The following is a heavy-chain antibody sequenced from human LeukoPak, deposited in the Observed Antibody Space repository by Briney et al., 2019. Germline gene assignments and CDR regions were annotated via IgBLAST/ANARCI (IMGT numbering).Heavy chain of an antibody. D-gene: IGHD3-3*01. J-gene: IGHJ4*02. CDR2: INPSGGST. Sequence: APVKVYCKASGYTFTSYYMRWMRQAPGQGLEWMGIINPSGGSTSYAQKFQGRVTMTRDKSTCTVYMELSSLRSEDTAVYYCARAGDFGVVIMSDYFDYWGQGTLVTVSS. CDR3: ARAGDFGVVIMSDYFDY. CDR1: GYTFTSYY. V-gene: IGHV1-46*01.